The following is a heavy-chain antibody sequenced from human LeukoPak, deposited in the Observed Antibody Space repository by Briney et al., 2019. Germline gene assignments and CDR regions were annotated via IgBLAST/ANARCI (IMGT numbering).Heavy chain of an antibody. D-gene: IGHD5-18*01. J-gene: IGHJ4*02. CDR1: GFTFSSYA. CDR3: ARVVRIQLWLPDY. CDR2: ISYDGSNK. Sequence: GRSLRLSCAASGFTFSSYAMHWVRQAPGKGLEWVAVISYDGSNKYYADSVKGRFTISGDNSKNTLYLQMNSLRAEDTAVYYCARVVRIQLWLPDYWGQGTLVTVSS. V-gene: IGHV3-30*04.